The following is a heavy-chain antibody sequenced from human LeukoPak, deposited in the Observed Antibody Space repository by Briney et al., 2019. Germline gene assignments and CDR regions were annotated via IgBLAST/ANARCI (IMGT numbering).Heavy chain of an antibody. CDR1: GFAFSDYY. V-gene: IGHV3-11*01. Sequence: PGGSLRLSCAASGFAFSDYYMTWIRQAPGKGLEWVAYINGAGTTIYSADSVKGRFTISRDNAKYSLYLQMNSLRAEDTAVYYCARARGYCDSVLCYPFYFGLDVWGQGTTVTVSS. CDR3: ARARGYCDSVLCYPFYFGLDV. J-gene: IGHJ6*02. CDR2: INGAGTTI. D-gene: IGHD2/OR15-2a*01.